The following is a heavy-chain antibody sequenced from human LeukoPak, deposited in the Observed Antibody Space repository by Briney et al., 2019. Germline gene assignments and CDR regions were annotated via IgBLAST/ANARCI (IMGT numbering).Heavy chain of an antibody. D-gene: IGHD4-23*01. Sequence: PGRSLRLSCAASGFTFSSYGMHWVRQAPGKGLEWVAVISYDGSNKYYADSVKGRFTISRDNSKNTLYLQMNSLRPDDTAVYYCAKASGGNVVYWGQGTLVTVSS. CDR1: GFTFSSYG. CDR3: AKASGGNVVY. J-gene: IGHJ4*02. V-gene: IGHV3-30*18. CDR2: ISYDGSNK.